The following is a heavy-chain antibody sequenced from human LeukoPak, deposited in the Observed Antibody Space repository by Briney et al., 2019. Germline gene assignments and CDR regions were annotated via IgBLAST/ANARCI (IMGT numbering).Heavy chain of an antibody. Sequence: PSETLSLTCTVSGGSISSSSYYWGWIRQPPGKGLEWIGSIYYSGSTYYNPSLKSRVTISVDTSKNQFSLKLSSVTAADTAVYYCARVQAAGSDYWGQGTLVTVSS. J-gene: IGHJ4*02. D-gene: IGHD6-13*01. CDR1: GGSISSSSYY. CDR2: IYYSGST. CDR3: ARVQAAGSDY. V-gene: IGHV4-39*07.